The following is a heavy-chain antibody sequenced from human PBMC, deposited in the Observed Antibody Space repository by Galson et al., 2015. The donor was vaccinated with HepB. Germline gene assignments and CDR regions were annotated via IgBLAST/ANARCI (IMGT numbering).Heavy chain of an antibody. V-gene: IGHV2-5*02. J-gene: IGHJ4*02. CDR3: ARIKRALPDY. CDR1: GFSLTTSGMG. Sequence: PALVKPTQTLTLTCTFSGFSLTTSGMGVGWIRPPPGKVMEWLALIYWDDDQRFSPSLRSRLTITKNIARSQVVLTMTKVDPTDTATYYCARIKRALPDYWGQGTLVTVSS. CDR2: IYWDDDQ.